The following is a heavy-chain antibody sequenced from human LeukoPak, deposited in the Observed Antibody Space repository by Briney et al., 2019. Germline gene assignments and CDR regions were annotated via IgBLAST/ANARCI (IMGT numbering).Heavy chain of an antibody. CDR3: ARDATMMGNYFNY. CDR1: GDSISTSNSY. J-gene: IGHJ4*02. V-gene: IGHV4-39*07. D-gene: IGHD5-12*01. Sequence: SETLSLTCTVSGDSISTSNSYWGWIRQPPGKGLEWIGSIYYSGNTYYNPSLKSRVTISVDTSKNQFSLKLSSVAAADTAVYYCARDATMMGNYFNYWGQGTLVTVSS. CDR2: IYYSGNT.